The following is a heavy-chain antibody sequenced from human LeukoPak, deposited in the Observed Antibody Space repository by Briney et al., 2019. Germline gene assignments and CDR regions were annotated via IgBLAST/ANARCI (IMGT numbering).Heavy chain of an antibody. D-gene: IGHD3-22*01. V-gene: IGHV4-4*07. CDR1: GGSISSYY. J-gene: IGHJ4*02. CDR3: ARDTYYYDSSGPPTFDY. CDR2: IYTSGST. Sequence: SETLSLTCTVSGGSISSYYWSWIRQPAGKGLEWIGRIYTSGSTNYNPSLKSRVTMSVDTSKNQFSLKLSSVTAADTAVYYCARDTYYYDSSGPPTFDYWGQGTLVTVSS.